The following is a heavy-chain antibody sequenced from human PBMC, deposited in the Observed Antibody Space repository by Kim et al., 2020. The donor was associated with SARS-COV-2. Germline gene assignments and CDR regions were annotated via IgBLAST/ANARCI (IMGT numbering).Heavy chain of an antibody. V-gene: IGHV3-23*01. D-gene: IGHD3-22*01. J-gene: IGHJ4*02. CDR3: AKDYWAITMIVVVISPFDY. Sequence: GQFTNSRDNYKNTLYLQMNSLRAEDTAVYYCAKDYWAITMIVVVISPFDYWGQGTLVTVSS.